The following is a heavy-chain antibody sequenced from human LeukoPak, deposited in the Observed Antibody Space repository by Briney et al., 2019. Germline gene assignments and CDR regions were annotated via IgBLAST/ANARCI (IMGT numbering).Heavy chain of an antibody. CDR3: ARDLGESTSPRSGDAFDI. CDR1: GGTFSSYA. V-gene: IGHV1-69*13. D-gene: IGHD2-2*01. CDR2: IIPIFGTA. Sequence: SVKVSCKASGGTFSSYAISWVRQAPGQGLEWMGGIIPIFGTANYAQKFQGRVTITADESTSTAYMELSSLRSEDTAVYYCARDLGESTSPRSGDAFDIWGQGRMVTVS. J-gene: IGHJ3*02.